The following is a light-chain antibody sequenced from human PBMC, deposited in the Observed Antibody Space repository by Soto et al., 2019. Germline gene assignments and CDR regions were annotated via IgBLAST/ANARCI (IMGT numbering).Light chain of an antibody. CDR3: AAWDDSLGAYV. CDR2: TNN. CDR1: NSNIGTNT. Sequence: QSVLTQPPSASATPGQRVTISCSGSNSNIGTNTVNWYQRLPGTAPRLLIYTNNQRPSGVPQRFSGSKTGTSASLAIGGLQSEDGADYYCAAWDDSLGAYVFGTGTKVTVL. J-gene: IGLJ1*01. V-gene: IGLV1-44*01.